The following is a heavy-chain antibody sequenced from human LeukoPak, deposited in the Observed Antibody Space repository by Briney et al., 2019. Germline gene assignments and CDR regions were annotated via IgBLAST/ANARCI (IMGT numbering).Heavy chain of an antibody. Sequence: GGSLRLSCAASGFTFSSYSMNWVRQTPGQGLEWVSYITSDSSTMFYADSVKGRFTASRDNAENSMYLQMNSLRAEDTAVYYCAKAPRDSSGYFLYCLDYWGQGTLVTVSS. CDR3: AKAPRDSSGYFLYCLDY. V-gene: IGHV3-48*01. CDR1: GFTFSSYS. J-gene: IGHJ4*02. CDR2: ITSDSSTM. D-gene: IGHD3-22*01.